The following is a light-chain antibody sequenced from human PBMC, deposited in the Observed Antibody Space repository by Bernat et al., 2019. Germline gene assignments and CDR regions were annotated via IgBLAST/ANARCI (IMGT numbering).Light chain of an antibody. Sequence: SYDLTQPPSVSVSPGQTASITCSGDKLGNKYTCWYQQKPGQSPVVVIYQDAKRPSGIPERFSGSHSGNTATLTISGTQAMDEADYYCQAWDSSTGVFGGGTKLTVL. J-gene: IGLJ3*02. CDR1: KLGNKY. V-gene: IGLV3-1*01. CDR2: QDA. CDR3: QAWDSSTGV.